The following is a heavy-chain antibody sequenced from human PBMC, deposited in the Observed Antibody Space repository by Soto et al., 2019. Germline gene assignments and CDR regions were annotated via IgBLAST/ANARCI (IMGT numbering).Heavy chain of an antibody. V-gene: IGHV1-69*06. Sequence: ASVKVSCKASGGTFGSYAISWVRQAPGQGLEWMGGIIPMYGTTNYAQKFQGRVTMVADKSTSTVYMDLGSLRTDDSAVYYCARGFAYSSACFDHWGQGTVVTVSS. CDR3: ARGFAYSSACFDH. D-gene: IGHD6-25*01. J-gene: IGHJ4*02. CDR2: IIPMYGTT. CDR1: GGTFGSYA.